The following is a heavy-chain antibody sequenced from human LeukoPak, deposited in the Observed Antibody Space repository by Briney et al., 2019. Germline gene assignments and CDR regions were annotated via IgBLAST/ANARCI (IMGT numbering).Heavy chain of an antibody. J-gene: IGHJ3*02. Sequence: PGGSLSLSCAASGFTFSSYGMHWVRQAPGKGLEWVAFIRYDGSNKYYADSVKGRFTISRDNSKNTLYLQMNSLRAEDTAVYYCAKDRVVAGTTGAFDIWGQGTMVTVSS. V-gene: IGHV3-30*02. CDR2: IRYDGSNK. CDR1: GFTFSSYG. CDR3: AKDRVVAGTTGAFDI. D-gene: IGHD6-19*01.